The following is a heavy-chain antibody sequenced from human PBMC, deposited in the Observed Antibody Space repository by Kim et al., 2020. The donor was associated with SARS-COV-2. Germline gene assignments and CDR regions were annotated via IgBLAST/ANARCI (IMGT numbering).Heavy chain of an antibody. Sequence: GDTYYADSVKGRFTISRDNSKNTLFLQMNSLRVDDTAMYYCARALYYFDYWGQGTLVTVSS. CDR2: GDT. CDR3: ARALYYFDY. D-gene: IGHD2-8*01. J-gene: IGHJ4*02. V-gene: IGHV3-53*01.